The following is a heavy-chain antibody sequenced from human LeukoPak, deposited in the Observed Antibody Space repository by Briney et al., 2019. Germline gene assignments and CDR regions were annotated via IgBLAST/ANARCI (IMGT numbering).Heavy chain of an antibody. D-gene: IGHD3-3*01. CDR1: GFTFSNAW. J-gene: IGHJ4*02. CDR3: TTGFPPYYDFWSGSNDDY. Sequence: GGSLRLSXAASGFTFSNAWMSWVRQAPGKGLEWLGRIKSKTDGGTTDYAAPVKGRFTISRDDSKNTLYLQMNSLKTEDTAVYYCTTGFPPYYDFWSGSNDDYWGQGTLVTVSS. V-gene: IGHV3-15*01. CDR2: IKSKTDGGTT.